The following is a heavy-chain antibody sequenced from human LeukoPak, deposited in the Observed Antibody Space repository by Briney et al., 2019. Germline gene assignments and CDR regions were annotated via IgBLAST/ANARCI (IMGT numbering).Heavy chain of an antibody. CDR1: GFTFSSYW. D-gene: IGHD3-10*01. V-gene: IGHV3-7*03. CDR2: IKQDGSEK. CDR3: ARGPHITMVRGVSDAFDI. J-gene: IGHJ3*02. Sequence: SGGSLRLSCAASGFTFSSYWMRWVRQAPGKGLEWVANIKQDGSEKYYVDSVKGRFTISRDNAKNSLYLQMNSLRAEDTAVYYCARGPHITMVRGVSDAFDIWGQGTMVTVSS.